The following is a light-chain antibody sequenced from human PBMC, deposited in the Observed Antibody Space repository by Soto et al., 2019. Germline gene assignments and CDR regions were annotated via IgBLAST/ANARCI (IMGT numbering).Light chain of an antibody. Sequence: EIVLTQSPATLSLSPGERATLSCRASQSVTRSLAWYQQKPGQAPRLLIYDASKRATGIPARFSGSGSGTDFTLTISSLQPEDFAVYYCQQRDNWPPIFTFGPGTKVDIK. J-gene: IGKJ3*01. CDR1: QSVTRS. V-gene: IGKV3-11*01. CDR2: DAS. CDR3: QQRDNWPPIFT.